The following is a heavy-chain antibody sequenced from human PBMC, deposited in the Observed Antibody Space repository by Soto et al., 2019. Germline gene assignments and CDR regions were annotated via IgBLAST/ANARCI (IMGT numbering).Heavy chain of an antibody. V-gene: IGHV4-30-4*02. J-gene: IGHJ6*02. Sequence: SETLSLTSTASGNSIGSGKKDWSWISQAPGKGLEWIGYIFSSGTTYYNPSLKSRLTMSLDTSQNRFSLKLNSVTAADTAVYFCARVPSPFDFYYAMDVWGQVTTVAVCS. CDR2: IFSSGTT. D-gene: IGHD3-16*01. CDR1: GNSIGSGKKD. CDR3: ARVPSPFDFYYAMDV.